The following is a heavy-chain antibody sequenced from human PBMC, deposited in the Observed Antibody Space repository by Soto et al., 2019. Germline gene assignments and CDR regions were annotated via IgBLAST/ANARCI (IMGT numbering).Heavy chain of an antibody. D-gene: IGHD3-9*01. Sequence: ASVKVSRKASGYTFTGYYMHWVRQAPGQGLEWMGWINPNSGGTNYAQKFQGRVTMTRDTSISTAYMELSRLRSDDTAVYYCARGHYDILTGYSPFGYWGQGTLVTVSS. CDR3: ARGHYDILTGYSPFGY. V-gene: IGHV1-2*02. CDR2: INPNSGGT. CDR1: GYTFTGYY. J-gene: IGHJ4*02.